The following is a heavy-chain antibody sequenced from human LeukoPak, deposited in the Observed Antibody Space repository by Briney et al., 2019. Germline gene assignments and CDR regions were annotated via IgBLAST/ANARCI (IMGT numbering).Heavy chain of an antibody. CDR1: GYSISSGYY. V-gene: IGHV4-38-2*02. CDR2: IHHSGST. J-gene: IGHJ5*02. D-gene: IGHD2-15*01. Sequence: KTSETLSLTCIVSGYSISSGYYWGWIRQPPGKGLEWIGNIHHSGSTYYNPSLKSRVTISVDTSKNQFSLKLSSVTAADTAVYYCARDRYCSGGSCYSGWFDPWGQGTLVTVSS. CDR3: ARDRYCSGGSCYSGWFDP.